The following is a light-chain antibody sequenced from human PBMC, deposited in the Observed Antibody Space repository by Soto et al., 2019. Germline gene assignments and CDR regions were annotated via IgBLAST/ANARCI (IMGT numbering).Light chain of an antibody. V-gene: IGLV2-14*01. CDR3: SSYTSSSTLEV. Sequence: SSLTQPAPVSGSPGQSRTISCTGTIRDVGGYKYVPWYQHHPGKAPKLMIYEVSNRPSGVSNRFSGSKYGNTASLTISGLQAEDEADYYFSSYTSSSTLEVFGTGTKVTVL. J-gene: IGLJ1*01. CDR1: IRDVGGYKY. CDR2: EVS.